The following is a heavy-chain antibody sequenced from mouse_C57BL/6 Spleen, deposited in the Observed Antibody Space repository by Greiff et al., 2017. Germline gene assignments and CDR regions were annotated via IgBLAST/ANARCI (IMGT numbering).Heavy chain of an antibody. CDR2: ISSGGSYT. CDR1: GFTFSSYG. Sequence: DVHLVESGGDLVKPGASLKFSCAASGFTFSSYGMSWVRQTPDKSLEWVATISSGGSYTYYPDSVKGRITVSRDKTKNTLYLQMSSLKSEDTAMYYCARQNDYWGQGTTLTVSS. CDR3: ARQNDY. J-gene: IGHJ2*01. V-gene: IGHV5-6*01.